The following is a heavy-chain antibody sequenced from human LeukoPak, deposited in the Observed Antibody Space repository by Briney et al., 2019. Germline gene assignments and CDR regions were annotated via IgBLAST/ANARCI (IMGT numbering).Heavy chain of an antibody. D-gene: IGHD1-7*01. Sequence: ASVKVSCKASGYTFTGYYMHCVRQAPGQGLEWMGWINPNSGGTNDAQKFQGRVTMTRDTSISTAYMELSRLRSDDTAVYYCAREGHYITGTTSDWFDPWGQGTLVTVSS. V-gene: IGHV1-2*02. CDR2: INPNSGGT. J-gene: IGHJ5*02. CDR1: GYTFTGYY. CDR3: AREGHYITGTTSDWFDP.